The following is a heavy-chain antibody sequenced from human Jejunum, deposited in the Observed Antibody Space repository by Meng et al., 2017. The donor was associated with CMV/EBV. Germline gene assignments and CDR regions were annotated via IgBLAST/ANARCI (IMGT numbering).Heavy chain of an antibody. Sequence: YWAGIRQPPGKRLEWIGYISYSGTTRYNPSLKSRVSISLDTSRNQLSLNLNSVTAADTAMYYCARDGYSWLVTQTGLGSLDMWGQGTMVTVSS. V-gene: IGHV4-59*01. J-gene: IGHJ3*02. CDR3: ARDGYSWLVTQTGLGSLDM. CDR2: ISYSGTT. D-gene: IGHD2-15*01. CDR1: Y.